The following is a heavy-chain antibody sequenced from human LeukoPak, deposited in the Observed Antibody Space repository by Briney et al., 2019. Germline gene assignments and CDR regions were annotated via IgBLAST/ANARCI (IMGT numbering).Heavy chain of an antibody. V-gene: IGHV1-2*04. CDR2: INPNSGGT. Sequence: GASVKVSCKASGYTFTSYGISWVRQAPGQGLEWMGWINPNSGGTNYAQKFQGWVTMTRDTSISTAYMELSRLRSDDTAVYYCARARGYSYDLGYWGQGTLVTVSS. D-gene: IGHD5-18*01. CDR1: GYTFTSYG. CDR3: ARARGYSYDLGY. J-gene: IGHJ4*02.